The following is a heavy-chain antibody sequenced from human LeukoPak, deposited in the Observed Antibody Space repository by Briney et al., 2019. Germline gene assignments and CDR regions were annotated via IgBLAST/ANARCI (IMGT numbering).Heavy chain of an antibody. Sequence: PSETLSLTCTVSGGSISSGGYYWSWIRQHPGKGLEWIGYIYYSGSTYYNPSLKSRVTISVDTSKNQFSLKLSSVTAADTAVYYCARDRVAARWNYCGMDVWGQGTTVTVSS. D-gene: IGHD6-6*01. CDR1: GGSISSGGYY. V-gene: IGHV4-31*03. CDR2: IYYSGST. J-gene: IGHJ6*02. CDR3: ARDRVAARWNYCGMDV.